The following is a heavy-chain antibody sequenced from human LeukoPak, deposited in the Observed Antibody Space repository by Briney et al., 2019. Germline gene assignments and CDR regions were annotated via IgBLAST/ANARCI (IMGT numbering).Heavy chain of an antibody. J-gene: IGHJ4*02. CDR1: DMSFRDHY. CDR3: VRHGRDAYTFDS. Sequence: PSETLSLTCAVYDMSFRDHYWSWIRQPPGKGLEWIGEISHTGRTLYNPSLKSRVTLVVDTSKNQFSLELKSVAAADTAVYLCVRHGRDAYTFDSWSQGVLVTVSS. V-gene: IGHV4-34*01. D-gene: IGHD5-24*01. CDR2: ISHTGRT.